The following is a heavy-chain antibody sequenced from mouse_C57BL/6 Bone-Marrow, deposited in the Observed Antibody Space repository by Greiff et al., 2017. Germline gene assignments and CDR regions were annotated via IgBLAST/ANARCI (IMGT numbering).Heavy chain of an antibody. D-gene: IGHD1-1*01. V-gene: IGHV2-2*01. CDR1: GFSLTSYG. J-gene: IGHJ2*01. CDR2: IWSGGST. CDR3: ARKGHYYGSSFDY. Sequence: VKLMESGPGLVQPSQSLSITCTVSGFSLTSYGVHWVRQSPGKGLEWLGVIWSGGSTDYNAAFISRLSISKDNSKSQVFFKMNSLQADDTAIYYCARKGHYYGSSFDYWGQGTTLTVSS.